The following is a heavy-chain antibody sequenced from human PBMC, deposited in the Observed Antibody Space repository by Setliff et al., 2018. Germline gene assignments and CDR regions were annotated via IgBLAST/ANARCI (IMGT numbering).Heavy chain of an antibody. Sequence: SETLSLTCTVSGGSISSSSYYWGWIRQPPGKGLEWIGSIYYSGSTYYNPSLKSRVTISVDTSKNQFSLKLSSVTAADTAVYYCAKVDSLWDSEYYFDYWGQGTLVTVSS. V-gene: IGHV4-39*01. CDR2: IYYSGST. CDR3: AKVDSLWDSEYYFDY. D-gene: IGHD3-16*01. CDR1: GGSISSSSYY. J-gene: IGHJ4*02.